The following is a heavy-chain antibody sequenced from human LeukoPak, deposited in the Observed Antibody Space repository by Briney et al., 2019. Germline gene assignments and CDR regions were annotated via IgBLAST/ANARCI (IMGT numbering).Heavy chain of an antibody. CDR3: LGDYGDYNGFDP. D-gene: IGHD4-17*01. Sequence: GRSLRLSCAASGFTFSSYGMHWVRQAPGKGLEWVAVIWYDGSNKYYADSVKGRFTISRDNSKNTLYLQMNSLRAEDTAVYYCLGDYGDYNGFDPWGQGTLVTVSS. CDR1: GFTFSSYG. CDR2: IWYDGSNK. V-gene: IGHV3-33*01. J-gene: IGHJ5*02.